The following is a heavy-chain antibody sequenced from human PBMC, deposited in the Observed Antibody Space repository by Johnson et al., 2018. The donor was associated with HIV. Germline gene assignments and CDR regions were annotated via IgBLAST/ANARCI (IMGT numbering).Heavy chain of an antibody. V-gene: IGHV3-30*14. CDR3: ARGLGSRSAFDI. Sequence: WVRQAPGKGLEWVAVISYDGSNKYYADSVKGRFTISRDNSKNTLYLQMNSVRAEDTAVYYCARGLGSRSAFDIWGHGTMVIVSS. CDR2: ISYDGSNK. J-gene: IGHJ3*02. D-gene: IGHD2-2*01.